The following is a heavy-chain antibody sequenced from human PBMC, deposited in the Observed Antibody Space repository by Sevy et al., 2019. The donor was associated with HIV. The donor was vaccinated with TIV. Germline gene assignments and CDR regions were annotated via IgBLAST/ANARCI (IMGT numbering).Heavy chain of an antibody. CDR1: GYTFTGYY. J-gene: IGHJ6*02. CDR2: INPNSGGT. Sequence: ASVKVSCKASGYTFTGYYMHWVRQAPGQGLEWMGWINPNSGGTNYAQKFQGRVTMTRDTSISTAYMELSRLRSDDTAVYYCAVGGGELLTYHYGMDVWGQGTTVTVSS. D-gene: IGHD3-10*01. V-gene: IGHV1-2*02. CDR3: AVGGGELLTYHYGMDV.